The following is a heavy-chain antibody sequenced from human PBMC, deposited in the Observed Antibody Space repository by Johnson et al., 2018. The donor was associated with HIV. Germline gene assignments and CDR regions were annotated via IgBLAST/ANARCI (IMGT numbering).Heavy chain of an antibody. CDR3: ARYSSSSSFDI. CDR2: ISYDGSNK. Sequence: QVQLVESGGGVVQPGRSLRLSCAASGFTFSSYAMHWVRQAPGKGLEWVAVISYDGSNKYYAASVKGRFTICRDNATNTLYLQMNSLRAEDTGVDDCARYSSSSSFDIWGQVKMVTVSS. J-gene: IGHJ3*02. D-gene: IGHD6-6*01. V-gene: IGHV3-30*04. CDR1: GFTFSSYA.